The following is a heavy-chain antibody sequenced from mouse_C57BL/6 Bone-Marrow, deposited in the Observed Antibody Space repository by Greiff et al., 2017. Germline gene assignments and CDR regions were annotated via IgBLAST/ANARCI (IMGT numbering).Heavy chain of an antibody. V-gene: IGHV1-75*01. CDR2: IFPGSGST. Sequence: QVQLQQSGPELVKPGASVKISCKASGYTFTDYYINWVKQRPGQGLEWIGWIFPGSGSTYYNEKFKGKATLTVDKSSSTAYMLLSSLTSEDSAVYFWAREGWLRRRPLFDYWGQGTTLTVSS. D-gene: IGHD2-2*01. CDR1: GYTFTDYY. J-gene: IGHJ2*01. CDR3: AREGWLRRRPLFDY.